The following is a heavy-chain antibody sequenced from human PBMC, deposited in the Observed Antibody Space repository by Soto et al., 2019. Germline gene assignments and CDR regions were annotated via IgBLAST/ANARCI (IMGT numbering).Heavy chain of an antibody. CDR1: GFTFSSYC. Sequence: LRLSCAASGFTFSSYCMHWVRQAPGKGLELVAVISYDGSNKYYADSVKGRFTISRDNSKNTLYLQMNSLRAEDTAVYYCAKEGGGDTVTTFDYWGQGTLVTVSS. D-gene: IGHD4-17*01. CDR3: AKEGGGDTVTTFDY. CDR2: ISYDGSNK. V-gene: IGHV3-30*18. J-gene: IGHJ4*02.